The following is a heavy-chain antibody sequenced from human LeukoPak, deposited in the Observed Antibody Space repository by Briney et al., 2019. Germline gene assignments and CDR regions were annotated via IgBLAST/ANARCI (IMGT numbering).Heavy chain of an antibody. D-gene: IGHD2-2*01. CDR3: ARDRSCSSTSCSQGVDY. CDR1: GYTFTSYG. V-gene: IGHV7-4-1*02. J-gene: IGHJ4*02. Sequence: ASVKVSCKASGYTFTSYGISWVRQAPGQGLEWMGWINTNTGNPTYAQGFTGRFVFSLDTSVSTAYLQISSLKAEDTAVYYCARDRSCSSTSCSQGVDYWGQGTLVTVSS. CDR2: INTNTGNP.